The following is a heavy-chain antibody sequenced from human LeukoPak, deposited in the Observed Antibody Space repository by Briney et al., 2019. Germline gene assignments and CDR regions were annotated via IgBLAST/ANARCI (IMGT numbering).Heavy chain of an antibody. J-gene: IGHJ4*02. CDR3: ARRYGSSGYYQCDY. Sequence: GDFMMFSCTSCGYFFTNYWIGWVRPLGERLLGFMGVIYPCDSDSRYSASFEGQVNISADKSISTAYREWNRLKASATALYYCARRYGSSGYYQCDYWGQGSLVTVSS. D-gene: IGHD3-22*01. V-gene: IGHV5-51*03. CDR1: GYFFTNYW. CDR2: IYPCDSDS.